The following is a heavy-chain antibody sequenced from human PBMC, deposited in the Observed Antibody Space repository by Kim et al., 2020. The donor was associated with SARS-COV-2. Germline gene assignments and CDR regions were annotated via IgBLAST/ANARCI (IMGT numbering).Heavy chain of an antibody. V-gene: IGHV3-7*01. Sequence: KDYVDSVKGRFTISRDNAKNSLYLQMNSLRAEDTAVYYCARERGGGYPGYWGQGTLVTVSS. J-gene: IGHJ4*02. D-gene: IGHD3-16*01. CDR2: K. CDR3: ARERGGGYPGY.